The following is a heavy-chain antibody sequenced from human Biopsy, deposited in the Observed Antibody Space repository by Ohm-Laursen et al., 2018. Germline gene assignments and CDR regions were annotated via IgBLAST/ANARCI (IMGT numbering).Heavy chain of an antibody. Sequence: ASVKVSCNASGYSFTSYYMHWVRQAPGQGLEWMGMINPSGSTTSYPQIFQGRVTMTRDTSKSTVYMELSSLTTEDTAIYYCARGPHSGGHSCFDYWGRGTLVTVSS. V-gene: IGHV1-46*01. CDR1: GYSFTSYY. D-gene: IGHD1-26*01. J-gene: IGHJ4*02. CDR3: ARGPHSGGHSCFDY. CDR2: INPSGSTT.